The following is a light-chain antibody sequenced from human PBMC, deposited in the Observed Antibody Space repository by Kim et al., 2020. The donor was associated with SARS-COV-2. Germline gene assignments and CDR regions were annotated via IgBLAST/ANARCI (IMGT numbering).Light chain of an antibody. CDR1: QCVSTSY. V-gene: IGKV3-20*01. CDR3: QQYGSSPRT. CDR2: GAS. J-gene: IGKJ1*01. Sequence: SPRDRAALSCRASQCVSTSYVAWYQQKPGQAPRLLIYGASSRATGIPARFSGSGSVTDFTLTISRLEPEDFAVYYCQQYGSSPRTFGQGTKVEIK.